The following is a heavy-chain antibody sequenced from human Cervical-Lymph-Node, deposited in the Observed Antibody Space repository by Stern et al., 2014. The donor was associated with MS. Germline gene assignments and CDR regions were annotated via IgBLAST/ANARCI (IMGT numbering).Heavy chain of an antibody. V-gene: IGHV1-46*01. CDR1: GYTRSSYY. D-gene: IGHD4-11*01. CDR2: INPGAGRT. Sequence: QEQLVQSGAEVKKPGASVKVSCKASGYTRSSYYMHWVRQAPGQGLEWMGMINPGAGRTSYAEKFRGRVTMTKDTSTSTVIMELSSLRSEDTAVYFCARDLDNTDSNYEVVYWGQGTLVIVSS. J-gene: IGHJ4*02. CDR3: ARDLDNTDSNYEVVY.